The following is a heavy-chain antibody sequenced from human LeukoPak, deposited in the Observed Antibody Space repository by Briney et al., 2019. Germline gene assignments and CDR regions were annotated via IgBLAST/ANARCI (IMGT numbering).Heavy chain of an antibody. CDR1: GGSFSGYY. CDR2: TNHSGST. J-gene: IGHJ1*01. V-gene: IGHV4-34*01. CDR3: ARGRVAVAAPRGYFQH. Sequence: SETLSLTCAVYGGSFSGYYWSWIRQPPGKGLEWIGETNHSGSTNYNPSLKSRVTISVDTSKNQFSLKLSSVTAADTAVYYCARGRVAVAAPRGYFQHWGQGTLVTVSS. D-gene: IGHD6-19*01.